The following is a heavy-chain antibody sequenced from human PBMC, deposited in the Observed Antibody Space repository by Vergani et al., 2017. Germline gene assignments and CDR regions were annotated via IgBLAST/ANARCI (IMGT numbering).Heavy chain of an antibody. CDR2: ISSGGGDI. D-gene: IGHD3-16*01. CDR3: TRVGSAPDY. CDR1: GFTFDTYT. J-gene: IGHJ4*02. Sequence: EVQLLESGGGLVQPGGSRRLSCAGAGFTFDTYTMAYVRQAPGKGLEWVATISSGGGDIFYADSVKGRFTISRDNSKNTLFLQMNSLKDEDTAVYYCTRVGSAPDYWGQGTLVTVSS. V-gene: IGHV3-23*01.